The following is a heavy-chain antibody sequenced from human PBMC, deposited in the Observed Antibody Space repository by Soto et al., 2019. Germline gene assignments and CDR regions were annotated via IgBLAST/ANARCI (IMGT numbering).Heavy chain of an antibody. CDR3: ARIGYSSGWYDY. J-gene: IGHJ4*02. D-gene: IGHD6-19*01. Sequence: VTLKESVPVLVKPTETLTLTCTVSGFSLSNARMGVIWIRQPPGKALEWLAPIFSNDEKSYSTSLKSRLTISKDTSKSQVVLTMTNMDPLDTSTYSCARIGYSSGWYDYWVQGTLVTVS. CDR2: IFSNDEK. CDR1: GFSLSNARMG. V-gene: IGHV2-26*01.